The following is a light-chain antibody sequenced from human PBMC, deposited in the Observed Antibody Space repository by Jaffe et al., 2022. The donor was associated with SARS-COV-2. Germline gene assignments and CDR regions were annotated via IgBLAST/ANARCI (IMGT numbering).Light chain of an antibody. CDR2: EVS. J-gene: IGLJ3*02. Sequence: QSALTQPASVSGSPGQSITISCTGSSSNVGSYNLVSWYQQYPGKAPKLMIHEVSKRPSGVSNRFSGSKSGNTASLTISGLQAEDEADYYCCSYGGFRRVFGGGTRLTVL. CDR1: SSNVGSYNL. CDR3: CSYGGFRRV. V-gene: IGLV2-23*02.